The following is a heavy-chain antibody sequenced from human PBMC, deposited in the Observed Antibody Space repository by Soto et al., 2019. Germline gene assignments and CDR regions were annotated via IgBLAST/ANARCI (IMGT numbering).Heavy chain of an antibody. Sequence: EVQLLESGGGLVQPGGSLRLPCAASGFTFSSYSMSWVRQAPGKGLEWVSGFSTGGDGGTTYYIDSVKGRFTISRDNSKNMLFLQMNSLRGEDTAIYYCAKKVNSGSGSQYFDFWGQGILVTVSS. J-gene: IGHJ4*02. V-gene: IGHV3-23*01. D-gene: IGHD3-10*01. CDR2: TGGDGGTT. CDR3: AKKVNSGSGSQYFDF. CDR1: GFTFSSYS.